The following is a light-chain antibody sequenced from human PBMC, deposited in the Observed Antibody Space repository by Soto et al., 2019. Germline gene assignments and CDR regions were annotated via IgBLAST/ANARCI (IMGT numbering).Light chain of an antibody. Sequence: EIVLTQSPATLSLSPGERATLSCRASQSVNSPLAWYQHKPGQTPKLLIYDASNRAAGIPVRFRGSGSGRDFTLTITSLEPEDFAVYFCQQRNNWPPMYSFGQGTKLEI. V-gene: IGKV3-11*02. J-gene: IGKJ2*03. CDR1: QSVNSP. CDR2: DAS. CDR3: QQRNNWPPMYS.